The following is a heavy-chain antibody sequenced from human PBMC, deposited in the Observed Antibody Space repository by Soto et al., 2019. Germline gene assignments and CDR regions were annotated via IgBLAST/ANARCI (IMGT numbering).Heavy chain of an antibody. CDR3: ARVVRARGIAVERGAFDS. Sequence: QVQLVQSGAAVKKPGASVKVSCKASGYTFTSYAMHWVRQAPGQRLEWMGWINAVNGNTKYSQKFQGRVTNTRDTYASTACMERSSLRSEDTAVYYCARVVRARGIAVERGAFDSWGQGTMVTVSS. CDR2: INAVNGNT. J-gene: IGHJ3*02. V-gene: IGHV1-3*01. D-gene: IGHD6-19*01. CDR1: GYTFTSYA.